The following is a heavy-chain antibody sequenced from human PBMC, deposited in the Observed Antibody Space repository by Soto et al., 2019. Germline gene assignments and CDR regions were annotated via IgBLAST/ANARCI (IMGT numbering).Heavy chain of an antibody. Sequence: SETLSLTCTVSGGSISSSSYYWGWIRQPPGKGLEWIGSIYYSGSTYYNPSLKSRVTISVDTSKNQFSLKLSSVTAADTAVYYCARQWRVVPAARGWFDPWGQGTLVTVSS. CDR3: ARQWRVVPAARGWFDP. V-gene: IGHV4-39*01. CDR1: GGSISSSSYY. CDR2: IYYSGST. D-gene: IGHD2-2*01. J-gene: IGHJ5*02.